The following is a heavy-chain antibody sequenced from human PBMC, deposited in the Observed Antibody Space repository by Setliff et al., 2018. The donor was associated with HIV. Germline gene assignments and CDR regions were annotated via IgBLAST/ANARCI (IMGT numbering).Heavy chain of an antibody. CDR2: FDPKDGET. D-gene: IGHD3-3*01. V-gene: IGHV1-24*01. J-gene: IGHJ4*02. Sequence: ASVKVSCKVSGYTLTELSMHWVRQAPGKGLEWMGGFDPKDGETIYAQKFQGRVTMTEDTSTDTAYMELSSLRSEDTAVYYCAAAIFGVVITSLDYWGQGTLVTVSS. CDR1: GYTLTELS. CDR3: AAAIFGVVITSLDY.